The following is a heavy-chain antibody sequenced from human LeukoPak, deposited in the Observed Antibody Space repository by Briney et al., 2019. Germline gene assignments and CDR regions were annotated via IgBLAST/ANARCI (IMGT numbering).Heavy chain of an antibody. CDR1: GGSISSTTYY. J-gene: IGHJ5*02. D-gene: IGHD3-22*01. CDR3: ARDPGALITMTINNWFDP. Sequence: SETLSLTCTVSGGSISSTTYYWGWIRQAPGKGLEWIGSIYYTGSTYPNPSLRSRVTISIDTSKNQFSLNLSSVTAADTAVYYCARDPGALITMTINNWFDPWGQGTLVTVSS. V-gene: IGHV4-39*07. CDR2: IYYTGST.